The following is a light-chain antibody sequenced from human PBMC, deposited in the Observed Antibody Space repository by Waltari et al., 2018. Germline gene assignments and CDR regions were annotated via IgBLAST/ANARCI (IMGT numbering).Light chain of an antibody. CDR1: QGISSW. Sequence: DIQMTQSPSTLSASVGHRVTIPGRASQGISSWLAWYQQKPGKAPTLLIYKASSLESGVPSRFSGSGSGTEFTLTISSLQPDDFATYYCQQYNSYTWTFGQGTKVEIK. CDR3: QQYNSYTWT. CDR2: KAS. J-gene: IGKJ1*01. V-gene: IGKV1-5*03.